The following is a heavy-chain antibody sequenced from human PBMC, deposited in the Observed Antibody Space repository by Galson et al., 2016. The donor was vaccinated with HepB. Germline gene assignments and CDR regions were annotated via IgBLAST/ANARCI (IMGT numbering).Heavy chain of an antibody. Sequence: TLSLTCTVSGGSIKNGAFYWSWLRQLPGKGLEWIGYIYHTGSTYPHPSLQSRLMIAMDPSKNQFTLDLRSVTAADTAVYYCARGKGDDYRNFAYWGQGTLVTVSS. CDR3: ARGKGDDYRNFAY. J-gene: IGHJ4*02. D-gene: IGHD4-11*01. CDR1: GGSIKNGAFY. CDR2: IYHTGST. V-gene: IGHV4-31*03.